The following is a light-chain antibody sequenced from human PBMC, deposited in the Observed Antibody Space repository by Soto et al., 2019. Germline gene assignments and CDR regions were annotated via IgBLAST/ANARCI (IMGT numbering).Light chain of an antibody. V-gene: IGKV1-5*01. Sequence: DIQMTKSPSTVSAYLGDSVTITWRASQSITACLAWYQQRPAKAPKLLIYDVSSLQSGVPSRFSGIGSWTEFTLTISSLQTDDFATYYCQHYNMYSTWTFGQGTKVDIK. J-gene: IGKJ1*01. CDR2: DVS. CDR3: QHYNMYSTWT. CDR1: QSITAC.